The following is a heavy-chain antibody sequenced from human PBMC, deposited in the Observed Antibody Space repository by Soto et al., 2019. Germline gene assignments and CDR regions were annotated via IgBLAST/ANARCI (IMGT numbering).Heavy chain of an antibody. Sequence: EVQLVESGGGLVQPGGSLRLSCAVSGFTVSSNYMSWVRQAPGKGLEWVSVIYSGGSTYYADSVKGLFTISRDNSKNTLYLQMNSLRAEDTVVYYCAREGIRSPLYYWGQGTLVTVSS. CDR1: GFTVSSNY. J-gene: IGHJ4*02. CDR2: IYSGGST. CDR3: AREGIRSPLYY. V-gene: IGHV3-66*01. D-gene: IGHD4-17*01.